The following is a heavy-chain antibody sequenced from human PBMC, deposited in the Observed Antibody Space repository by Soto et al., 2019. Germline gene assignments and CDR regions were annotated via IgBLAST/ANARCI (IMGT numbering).Heavy chain of an antibody. V-gene: IGHV3-7*03. CDR1: GFTFGSYW. D-gene: IGHD1-26*01. J-gene: IGHJ4*02. CDR2: IKPDGSAT. Sequence: VQLVESGGGLVQPGGSLRLSCAVSGFTFGSYWMNWVRLIPGKGLEWVAYIKPDGSATYYVDSVKGRFTISRDNAKNSLYLQMNSLRVEDTAVYYCAYTWELLGAFDYWGQGTLVTVSS. CDR3: AYTWELLGAFDY.